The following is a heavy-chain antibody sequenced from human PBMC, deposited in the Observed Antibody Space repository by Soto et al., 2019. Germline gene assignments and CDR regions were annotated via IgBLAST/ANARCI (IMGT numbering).Heavy chain of an antibody. CDR1: GYIFTRYG. J-gene: IGHJ6*02. Sequence: QVQLVQSGPEEKKPGASVNVSCKASGYIFTRYGISWVRQAPGQGLEWVGWISAYDGSTNYAQKLHGRLTMTIDTSTSTAFMELRSLRSDDTALYYCARGNGYHYYYYGMDVWGQGTTVTVSS. V-gene: IGHV1-18*04. CDR3: ARGNGYHYYYYGMDV. D-gene: IGHD3-16*02. CDR2: ISAYDGST.